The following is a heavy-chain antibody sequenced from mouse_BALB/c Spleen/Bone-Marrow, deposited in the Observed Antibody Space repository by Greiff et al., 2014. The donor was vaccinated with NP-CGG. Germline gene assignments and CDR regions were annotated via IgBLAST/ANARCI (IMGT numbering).Heavy chain of an antibody. V-gene: IGHV1S81*02. CDR3: ARINGYDY. CDR1: GYTFTSYW. CDR2: IDPSTGRT. D-gene: IGHD2-2*01. J-gene: IGHJ2*01. Sequence: VQLQQSGAELVKPGASVKLSCKASGYTFTSYWMHWVKQRPGQGLEWIGEIDPSTGRTDYNKKFKSRATLTVDKSSGTAYMHLSSLTSEDSAVYYCARINGYDYWGQGTTLTVSS.